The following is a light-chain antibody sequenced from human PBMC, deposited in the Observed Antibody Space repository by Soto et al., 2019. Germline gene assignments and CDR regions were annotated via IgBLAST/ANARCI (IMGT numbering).Light chain of an antibody. CDR1: SSDVGSYNR. V-gene: IGLV2-18*02. Sequence: ALTQPPSVSGSPGQSVTISCTGTSSDVGSYNRVSWYQQPPGTAPKLLIYEVSNRPSGVPDRFSGSKSGNTASLTISGLQAEDEADYYCSSYTSSSTYVFGSGTKLTVL. CDR3: SSYTSSSTYV. J-gene: IGLJ1*01. CDR2: EVS.